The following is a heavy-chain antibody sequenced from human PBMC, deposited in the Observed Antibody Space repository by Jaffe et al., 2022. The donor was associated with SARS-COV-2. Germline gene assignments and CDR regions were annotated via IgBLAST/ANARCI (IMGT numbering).Heavy chain of an antibody. J-gene: IGHJ4*02. Sequence: QLQLQESGPGLVKPSETLSLTCTVSGGSISSSSYYWGWIRQPPGKGLEWIGSIYYSGSTYYNPSLKSRVTISVDTSKNQFSLKLSSVTAADTAVYYCARNYGEAPLFDYWGQGTLVTVSS. D-gene: IGHD4-17*01. CDR1: GGSISSSSYY. CDR2: IYYSGST. CDR3: ARNYGEAPLFDY. V-gene: IGHV4-39*01.